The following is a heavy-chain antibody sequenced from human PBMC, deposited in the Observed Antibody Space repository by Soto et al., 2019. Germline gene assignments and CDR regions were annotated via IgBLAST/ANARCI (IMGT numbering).Heavy chain of an antibody. CDR2: INPCNGNT. J-gene: IGHJ4*02. V-gene: IGHV1-3*01. CDR1: GYTFTYCS. Sequence: ASVKVSCKASGYTFTYCSLHWLQQAPGQRLEWMRWINPCNGNTKYAQKFQGRVTITRDTSASTAYMELSSLRSEDTAVYYCAREAPAARGGFDYWGQGTLVTVSS. CDR3: AREAPAARGGFDY. D-gene: IGHD6-6*01.